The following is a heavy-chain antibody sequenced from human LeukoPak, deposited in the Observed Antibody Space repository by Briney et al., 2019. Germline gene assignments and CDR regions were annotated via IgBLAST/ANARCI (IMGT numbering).Heavy chain of an antibody. CDR2: IYYSGST. CDR1: GGSISSYY. CDR3: ARGVPYSSSWYVLTSYYYYYMDV. V-gene: IGHV4-59*01. J-gene: IGHJ6*03. Sequence: NPSETLSLTCTVSGGSISSYYWSWIRQPPGKGLEWIGYIYYSGSTNYNPSLKSRVTISVDTSKNQFSLKLSSVTAADTAVYYCARGVPYSSSWYVLTSYYYYYMDVWGKGTTVTVSS. D-gene: IGHD6-13*01.